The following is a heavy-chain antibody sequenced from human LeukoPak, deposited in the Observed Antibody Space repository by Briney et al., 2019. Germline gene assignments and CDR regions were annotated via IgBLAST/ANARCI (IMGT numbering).Heavy chain of an antibody. CDR2: ISSSSSYI. D-gene: IGHD3-10*01. CDR1: GFTFSSYS. J-gene: IGHJ4*02. Sequence: PGGSLRLSCAASGFTFSSYSMNWVRQAPGKGLEWVSSISSSSSYIYYADSVKGRFTISRDNAKSSLYLQMNSLRAEDTAVYYCAGAPNPYGSGSYYNYWGQGTLVTVSS. CDR3: AGAPNPYGSGSYYNY. V-gene: IGHV3-21*01.